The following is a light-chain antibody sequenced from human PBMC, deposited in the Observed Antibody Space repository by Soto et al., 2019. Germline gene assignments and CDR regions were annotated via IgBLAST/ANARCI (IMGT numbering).Light chain of an antibody. J-gene: IGLJ1*01. CDR2: DVS. Sequence: QSALTQPRSVSGSPGQSVTISCTETSSDVGGYNYVSWYQQHPGKAPKPMIYDVSKRPSGVPDRFSGSKSGNTASLTISGLQAEDEADYYCCSYAGSYTHVFGTGTKVTVL. CDR3: CSYAGSYTHV. V-gene: IGLV2-11*01. CDR1: SSDVGGYNY.